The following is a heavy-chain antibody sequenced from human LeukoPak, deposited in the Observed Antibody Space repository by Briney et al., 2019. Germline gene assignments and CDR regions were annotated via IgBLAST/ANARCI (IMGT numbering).Heavy chain of an antibody. CDR3: ARGRGARSSRWYNWFDP. CDR2: IYYSGST. J-gene: IGHJ5*02. Sequence: SETLSLTCTVSGGSISSYYWTWIRQPPGKGLEWIGYIYYSGSTNYNPSLKSRVTISIDTSKNQFSLEMSSVTAADTAVYYCARGRGARSSRWYNWFDPWGQGTLVTASS. D-gene: IGHD6-13*01. CDR1: GGSISSYY. V-gene: IGHV4-59*12.